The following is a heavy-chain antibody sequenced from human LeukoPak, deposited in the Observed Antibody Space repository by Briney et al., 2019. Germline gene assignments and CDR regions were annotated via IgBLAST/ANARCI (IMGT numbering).Heavy chain of an antibody. CDR1: GYTFTGSY. CDR3: ARDRSDSGYDWYYYYHGLDV. J-gene: IGHJ6*02. V-gene: IGHV1-2*02. Sequence: ASVKVSCKASGYTFTGSYIHWVRQAPGQGLEWMGWINPNSGGTNYAQKFQGRVTMTRDTSISTAYMELTRLRSYDTAVYYCARDRSDSGYDWYYYYHGLDVWGQGTTVTVSS. CDR2: INPNSGGT. D-gene: IGHD5-12*01.